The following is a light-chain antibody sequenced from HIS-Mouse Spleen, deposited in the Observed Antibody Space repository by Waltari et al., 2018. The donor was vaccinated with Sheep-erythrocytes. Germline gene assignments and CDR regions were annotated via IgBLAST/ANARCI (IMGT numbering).Light chain of an antibody. CDR1: SSNIGAGYD. CDR3: QSYDSSLSGSV. CDR2: GNS. Sequence: QSVLTQPPSVSGAPGQRVTISCTGSSSNIGAGYDVHWYQQLPGTAPKPLIYGNSNRPSGCPDRFSGSKAGTSASLAITGLQAEDEADYYCQSYDSSLSGSVFGGGTKLTVL. V-gene: IGLV1-40*01. J-gene: IGLJ3*02.